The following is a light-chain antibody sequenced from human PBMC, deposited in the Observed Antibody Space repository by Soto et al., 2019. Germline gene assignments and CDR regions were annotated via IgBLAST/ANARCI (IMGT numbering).Light chain of an antibody. CDR2: AAS. CDR3: LQDYNYPLT. CDR1: QGIRND. V-gene: IGKV1-6*01. J-gene: IGKJ4*01. Sequence: AIEMTQTPSSLSASVGDRVTITCRASQGIRNDLGWYQQKPGKAPKLLIYAASSLQSGVPSRFSGSGSGTDFTLTISSLQPEDFATYYCLQDYNYPLTFGGGTKVDIK.